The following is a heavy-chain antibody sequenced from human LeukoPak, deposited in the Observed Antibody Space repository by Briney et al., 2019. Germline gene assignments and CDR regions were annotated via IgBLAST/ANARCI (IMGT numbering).Heavy chain of an antibody. CDR2: IYSDDST. Sequence: PGGSLRLSCAASGFTVSSNYMSWVRQAPGKGLEWVSVIYSDDSTYYADSVKGRLTISRDNSKNTLFLQMNSLRAEDTAVYYCAREGSSSPLDYWGQGTLVTVSS. CDR1: GFTVSSNY. J-gene: IGHJ4*02. D-gene: IGHD6-13*01. CDR3: AREGSSSPLDY. V-gene: IGHV3-66*02.